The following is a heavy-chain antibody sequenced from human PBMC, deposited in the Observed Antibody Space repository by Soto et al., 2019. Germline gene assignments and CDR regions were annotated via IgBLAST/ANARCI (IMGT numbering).Heavy chain of an antibody. CDR1: GFTFSSYA. D-gene: IGHD2-8*01. Sequence: EVQLLESGGGLVQPGGSLRLSCAASGFTFSSYAMSWVRQAPGKGLEWVSAISGSGGSTYYADSVKGRFTISRDNSKNTLYLQMNSLRAEDTAVYYCAKEAGYCTNGVCSAGDYWGQGTLVTVSS. J-gene: IGHJ4*02. V-gene: IGHV3-23*01. CDR2: ISGSGGST. CDR3: AKEAGYCTNGVCSAGDY.